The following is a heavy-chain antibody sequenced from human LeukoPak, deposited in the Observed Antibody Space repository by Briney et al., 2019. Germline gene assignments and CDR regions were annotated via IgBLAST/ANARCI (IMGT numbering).Heavy chain of an antibody. CDR3: AKDPSCINDVCHGDFDY. V-gene: IGHV3-23*01. J-gene: IGHJ4*02. CDR1: GFIFSSYA. CDR2: ISGSGGST. Sequence: GGSLRLSCAASGFIFSSYAMSWVSQAPGKGLEWVSTISGSGGSTYYADSVKGRFTISRDNSKNTVYLQMNSLTAEDTAVYYCAKDPSCINDVCHGDFDYWGQGTLVTVSS. D-gene: IGHD2-8*01.